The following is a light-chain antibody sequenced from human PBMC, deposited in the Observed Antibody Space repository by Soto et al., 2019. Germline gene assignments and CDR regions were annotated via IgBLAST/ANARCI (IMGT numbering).Light chain of an antibody. CDR1: QSVSSTY. CDR3: QHYGSSSWT. Sequence: EIVLTQSPGTLSLFPGERATLSCRASQSVSSTYLAWYQQKPGQAPRLLIYGASSRATGIPDRFSGSGSGTDFTLTISRLEPEDFAVYYCQHYGSSSWTFGQGTKVDIK. J-gene: IGKJ1*01. CDR2: GAS. V-gene: IGKV3-20*01.